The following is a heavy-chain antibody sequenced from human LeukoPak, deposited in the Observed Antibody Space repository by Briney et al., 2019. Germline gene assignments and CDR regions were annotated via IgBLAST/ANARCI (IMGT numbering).Heavy chain of an antibody. CDR3: TRDGGSFCDLDY. CDR1: GFSFRNYA. D-gene: IGHD1-26*01. V-gene: IGHV3-64*02. Sequence: GGSLRLSCVASGFSFRNYAIHWVRQAPGKGLEYVSVINTDGRITYYADSVKGRFTISRDNSKNTVYLQMGSLRGEDMAVYYCTRDGGSFCDLDYWGQGALVTVSS. CDR2: INTDGRIT. J-gene: IGHJ4*02.